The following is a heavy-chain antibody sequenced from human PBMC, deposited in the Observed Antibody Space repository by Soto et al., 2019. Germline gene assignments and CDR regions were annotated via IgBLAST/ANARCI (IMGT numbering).Heavy chain of an antibody. CDR3: ASQSIAARRRRSFAY. V-gene: IGHV4-4*07. D-gene: IGHD6-6*01. J-gene: IGHJ4*02. Sequence: SETLSLTCTVSGGSISSYYWSWIRQPAGKGLEWIGRIYTRGSTNYNPSLKSRVTMSVDTSKNQFSLKLSSVTAADTAVYYCASQSIAARRRRSFAYWGQGALVTVSS. CDR2: IYTRGST. CDR1: GGSISSYY.